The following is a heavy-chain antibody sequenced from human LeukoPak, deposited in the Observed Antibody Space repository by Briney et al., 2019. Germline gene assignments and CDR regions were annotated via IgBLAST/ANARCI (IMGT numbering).Heavy chain of an antibody. Sequence: GGSLRLSCAASGFTFNTYTMNWVRQAPGKGLEWVSYISGSSGIIDYADSVRGRFTISRDNAKNSLYLQMSSLRAEDTAVYYCARDLGYCSGGDCYSAYWGQGTLVTVSS. J-gene: IGHJ4*02. D-gene: IGHD2-15*01. CDR2: ISGSSGII. CDR1: GFTFNTYT. V-gene: IGHV3-48*01. CDR3: ARDLGYCSGGDCYSAY.